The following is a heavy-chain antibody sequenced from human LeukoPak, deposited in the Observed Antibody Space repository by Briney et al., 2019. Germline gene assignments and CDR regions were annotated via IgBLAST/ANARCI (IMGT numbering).Heavy chain of an antibody. Sequence: PSQTLSLTCSVSGGPISSGRYYWGWIRQPPGKGLEWIGSIYYSGSTYYNPSLKSRVTISVDTSKNQFSLKPSSVTAADTAVYYCARDKADMVRGVPGGYGMDVWGQGTTVTVSS. D-gene: IGHD3-10*01. V-gene: IGHV4-39*07. J-gene: IGHJ6*02. CDR3: ARDKADMVRGVPGGYGMDV. CDR2: IYYSGST. CDR1: GGPISSGRYY.